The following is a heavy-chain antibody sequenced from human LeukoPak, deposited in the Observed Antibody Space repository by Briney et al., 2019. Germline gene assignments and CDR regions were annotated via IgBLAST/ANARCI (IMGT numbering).Heavy chain of an antibody. Sequence: GGSLRLSCAASGFTFSSYSMNWVRQAPGKGLEWVSYISSSSSTIYYADSVKGRFTISRDNAKNSLYLQMNSLRAEDTAVYYCARVDIVATGIGVTYWGQGTLVTVSS. CDR3: ARVDIVATGIGVTY. CDR1: GFTFSSYS. CDR2: ISSSSSTI. J-gene: IGHJ4*02. D-gene: IGHD5-12*01. V-gene: IGHV3-48*01.